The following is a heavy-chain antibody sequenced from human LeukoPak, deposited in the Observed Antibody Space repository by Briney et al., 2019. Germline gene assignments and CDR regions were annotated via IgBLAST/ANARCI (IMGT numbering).Heavy chain of an antibody. CDR2: LQTSGII. CDR3: ASTTDYGPLGY. Sequence: SETLSLTCTVSGGSISSYYWSWIRQPAGKGLEWVGRLQTSGIIDHNPSLRSRVTMSMDTSKNQFSLKLTSMTAADTAVYYCASTTDYGPLGYWGQGTLVTVSS. CDR1: GGSISSYY. V-gene: IGHV4-4*07. J-gene: IGHJ4*02. D-gene: IGHD4/OR15-4a*01.